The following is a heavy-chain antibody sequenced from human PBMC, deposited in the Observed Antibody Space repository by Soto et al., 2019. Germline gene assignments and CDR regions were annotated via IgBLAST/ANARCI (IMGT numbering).Heavy chain of an antibody. J-gene: IGHJ4*02. V-gene: IGHV4-4*07. D-gene: IGHD1-26*01. Sequence: SETLSLTCTVSGGSISSYYWSWIRQPAGKGLEWIGRIYTSGSTNYNPSLKSRVTMSVDTSKNQFSLKLSSVTAADTAVYYCARGLPGGSYYKDYFDYWGQGTLVTVSS. CDR3: ARGLPGGSYYKDYFDY. CDR2: IYTSGST. CDR1: GGSISSYY.